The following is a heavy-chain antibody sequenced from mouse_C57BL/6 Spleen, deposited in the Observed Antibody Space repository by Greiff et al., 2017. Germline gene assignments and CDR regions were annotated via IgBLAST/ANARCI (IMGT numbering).Heavy chain of an antibody. CDR2: IYPGDGDT. CDR3: VRSSSYWYFDV. V-gene: IGHV1-82*01. CDR1: GYAFSSSW. D-gene: IGHD1-1*01. Sequence: QVQLKQSGPELVKPGASVKISCKASGYAFSSSWMNWVKQRPGKGLEWIGRIYPGDGDTNYNGKFKGKATLTADKSSSTAYMQLSSLTSEDSAVYFCVRSSSYWYFDVWGTGTTVTVSS. J-gene: IGHJ1*03.